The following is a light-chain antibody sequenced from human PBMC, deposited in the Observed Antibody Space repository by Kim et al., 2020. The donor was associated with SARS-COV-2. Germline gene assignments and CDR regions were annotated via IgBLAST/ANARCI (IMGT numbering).Light chain of an antibody. Sequence: GQSITNSCTGTSSDVGGYKYVSWYQQHPGKAPKLMIYDVSNRPSGVSNRFSGSKSGNTASLTISGLQAEDEADYYCSSYTSSSTWVFGGGTQLTVL. CDR1: SSDVGGYKY. J-gene: IGLJ3*02. CDR3: SSYTSSSTWV. V-gene: IGLV2-14*03. CDR2: DVS.